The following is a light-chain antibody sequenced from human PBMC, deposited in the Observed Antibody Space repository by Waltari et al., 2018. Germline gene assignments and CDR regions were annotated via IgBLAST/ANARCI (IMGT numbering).Light chain of an antibody. Sequence: QTVVTQEPSFSVSPGGTVTINCVLSSGSVSSTYYPSWHPQTPGQNPRPLIFATNTRSFGVPDRFSGSLLGNNAALTLAGAQADDESDYYCVLYLDSGIWAFGGGTKLTVL. CDR3: VLYLDSGIWA. CDR2: ATN. V-gene: IGLV8-61*01. J-gene: IGLJ3*02. CDR1: SGSVSSTYY.